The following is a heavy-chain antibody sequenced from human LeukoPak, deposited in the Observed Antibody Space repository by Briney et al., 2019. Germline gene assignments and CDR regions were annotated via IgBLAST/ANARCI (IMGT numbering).Heavy chain of an antibody. CDR1: GGSISSGGYY. Sequence: PSETLSLTCTVSGGSISSGGYYWSWIRQQPGKGLEWIGYIYYSGSTFYNPSLKSRVTISVDASKNQFSLKLSSVTAADTAVYYCARGRSGYSYGYRGYWFDPWGQGTLVTVSS. CDR2: IYYSGST. CDR3: ARGRSGYSYGYRGYWFDP. J-gene: IGHJ5*02. V-gene: IGHV4-31*03. D-gene: IGHD5-18*01.